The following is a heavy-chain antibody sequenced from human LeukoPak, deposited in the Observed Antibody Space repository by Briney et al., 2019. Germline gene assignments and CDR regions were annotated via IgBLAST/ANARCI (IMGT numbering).Heavy chain of an antibody. CDR2: ISGSGGIT. CDR1: GFTFSSYG. J-gene: IGHJ4*02. D-gene: IGHD3-10*01. CDR3: AKISRGNYGSGSYFDY. V-gene: IGHV3-23*01. Sequence: GGSLRLSCAASGFTFSSYGMSWVRQAPGKGLEWVSAISGSGGITYYADSVKGRFTISRDNSKNTLYLQMNSLRAEDTAVYYCAKISRGNYGSGSYFDYWGRGTLVTVSS.